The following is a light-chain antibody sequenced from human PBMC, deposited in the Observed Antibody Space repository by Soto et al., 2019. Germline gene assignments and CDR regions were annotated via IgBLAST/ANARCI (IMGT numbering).Light chain of an antibody. Sequence: EIVLTQSPATLSLSPGDRATLSCRASQSISSYLAWYQQKPGQAPRLLIYDASTRATGVPARFSGSGSGTDFTLTIDSLEPEDFAVYYCQQRSNWPPITFGQGTRLEIK. CDR1: QSISSY. V-gene: IGKV3-11*01. J-gene: IGKJ5*01. CDR3: QQRSNWPPIT. CDR2: DAS.